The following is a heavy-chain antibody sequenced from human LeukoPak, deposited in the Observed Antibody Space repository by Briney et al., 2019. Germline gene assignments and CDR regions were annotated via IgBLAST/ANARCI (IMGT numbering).Heavy chain of an antibody. CDR1: GFTFSSYS. J-gene: IGHJ4*02. CDR3: ARGDSSSWYSPFDY. CDR2: ISSSSSYI. V-gene: IGHV3-21*01. Sequence: GGSLRLSCAASGFTFSSYSMNWVRQAPGKGLEWVSSISSSSSYIYYADSVKGRFTISRDNAKNSLYLQMNSLRAEDTAVYYCARGDSSSWYSPFDYWGQGTLVTVSS. D-gene: IGHD6-13*01.